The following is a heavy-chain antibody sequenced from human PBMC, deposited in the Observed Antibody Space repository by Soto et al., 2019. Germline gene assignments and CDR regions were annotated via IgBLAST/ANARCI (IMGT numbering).Heavy chain of an antibody. CDR2: ISSNGGST. V-gene: IGHV3-64*01. J-gene: IGHJ6*03. Sequence: GGSLRLSCAASGFTFSSYAMHWVRQAPGKGLEYVSAISSNGGSTYYANSVKGRFTISRDNSKNTLYLQMGSLRAEDMAVYYCAIGPIRGYMDVWGKGTTVTVSS. CDR1: GFTFSSYA. D-gene: IGHD3-3*02. CDR3: AIGPIRGYMDV.